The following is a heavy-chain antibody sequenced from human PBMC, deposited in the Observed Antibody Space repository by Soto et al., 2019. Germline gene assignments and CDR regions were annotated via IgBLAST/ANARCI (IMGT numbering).Heavy chain of an antibody. J-gene: IGHJ4*02. CDR3: ANEITKGDYGDPPFDY. CDR2: ISWSGQRI. D-gene: IGHD4-17*01. V-gene: IGHV3-9*01. CDR1: GFTFDDYA. Sequence: EVQLVESGGGLVQPGRSLSLSCAASGFTFDDYAMHWLRQIPGKGLEWVSGISWSGQRIGYADSVKGRFTISRDNAKNSLYLQMNSLKPDDAALYYCANEITKGDYGDPPFDYWGQGTLVTVSS.